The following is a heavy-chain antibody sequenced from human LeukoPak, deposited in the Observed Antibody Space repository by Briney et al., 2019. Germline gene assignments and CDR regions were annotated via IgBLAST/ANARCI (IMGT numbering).Heavy chain of an antibody. Sequence: SETLSLTCAVSAYSIGSGYYWGWIRQPPAKGLEWIGSFYHSGSTYYNPSLKSRVTISVDTSKNQFSLKLSSVTAADTAVYYCARHDFYSNYPHNWFDPWGQGTLVTVSS. CDR1: AYSIGSGYY. CDR2: FYHSGST. J-gene: IGHJ5*02. CDR3: ARHDFYSNYPHNWFDP. D-gene: IGHD4-11*01. V-gene: IGHV4-38-2*01.